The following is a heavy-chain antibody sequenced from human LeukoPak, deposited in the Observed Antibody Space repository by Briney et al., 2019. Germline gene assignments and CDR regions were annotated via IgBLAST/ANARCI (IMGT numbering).Heavy chain of an antibody. D-gene: IGHD3-22*01. J-gene: IGHJ4*02. V-gene: IGHV4-61*02. CDR1: GGSISSGSYY. CDR3: ARSPVVIRVHYFDY. CDR2: IYTSGST. Sequence: PSETLSLTCTVSGGSISSGSYYWSWIRQPAGKGLEWIGRIYTSGSTNYNPSLKSRVTISVDTSKNQFSLQLSSVTAADTAVYYCARSPVVIRVHYFDYWGQGTLVTVSS.